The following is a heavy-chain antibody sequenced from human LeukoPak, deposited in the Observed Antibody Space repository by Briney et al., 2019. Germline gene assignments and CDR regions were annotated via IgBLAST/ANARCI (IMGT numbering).Heavy chain of an antibody. CDR1: GFTFSSYE. D-gene: IGHD6-19*01. V-gene: IGHV3-48*03. Sequence: AGGSLRLSCAASGFTFSSYEMNWVRQAPGKGLEWVSYISSGSTIYDADSVKGQFTISRDNAKNSLYLQMNSLRAKDTAVYYCARESIAVAGAPFDYWGQGTLVTVSS. CDR3: ARESIAVAGAPFDY. CDR2: ISSGSTI. J-gene: IGHJ4*02.